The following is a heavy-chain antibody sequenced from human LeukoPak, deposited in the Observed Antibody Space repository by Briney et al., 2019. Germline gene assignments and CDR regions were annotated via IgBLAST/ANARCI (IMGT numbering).Heavy chain of an antibody. Sequence: GGSLRLSCVASGFTVSSNYMSWVRQAPGKGLEWVSVIYSGGSTYYADSVKGRFTISRDNSKNTLYLQMNRLRAEDTAVYYCASGSGSYRTPYYYMDVWGTGTTVTVSS. J-gene: IGHJ6*03. D-gene: IGHD3-16*02. V-gene: IGHV3-53*01. CDR1: GFTVSSNY. CDR3: ASGSGSYRTPYYYMDV. CDR2: IYSGGST.